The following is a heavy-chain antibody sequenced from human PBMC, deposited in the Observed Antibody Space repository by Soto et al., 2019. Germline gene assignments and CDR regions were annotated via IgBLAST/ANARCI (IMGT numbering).Heavy chain of an antibody. CDR2: IYDTGISGYTPST. J-gene: IGHJ6*02. V-gene: IGHV4-59*01. Sequence: SETLSLTCTVSGGPITSSYWSWIRRPPGKGLEWIAYIYDTGISGYTPSTSYNPSLKSRVTMSVDTSKSQFSLKLTSVTAADTAVYYCVRGEDAFFYYGLDVWGQGITVTVSS. CDR1: GGPITSSY. CDR3: VRGEDAFFYYGLDV.